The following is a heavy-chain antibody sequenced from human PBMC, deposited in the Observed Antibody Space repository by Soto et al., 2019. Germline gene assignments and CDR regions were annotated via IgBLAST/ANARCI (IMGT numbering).Heavy chain of an antibody. CDR2: ISGSGGST. J-gene: IGHJ3*02. Sequence: PGGSLRLSCAASGFTFSSYAMSWVRQAPGKGLEWVSAISGSGGSTYYADSVKGRFTISRDNSKNTLYLQMNSLRDEDTAVYYCAKDIYSYGRGDAFDIWGQGTMVTVSS. D-gene: IGHD5-18*01. CDR1: GFTFSSYA. V-gene: IGHV3-23*01. CDR3: AKDIYSYGRGDAFDI.